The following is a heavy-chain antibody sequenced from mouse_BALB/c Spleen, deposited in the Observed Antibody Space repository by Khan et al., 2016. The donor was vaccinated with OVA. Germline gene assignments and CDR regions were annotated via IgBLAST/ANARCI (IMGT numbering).Heavy chain of an antibody. V-gene: IGHV1-7*01. J-gene: IGHJ2*01. D-gene: IGHD1-1*01. CDR2: INPSTGYT. Sequence: QVQLQQSGAELAKPGASVKMSCKASGYTFINYWILWVKKRPGQGLEWIGYINPSTGYTEYNQNFKDKATLTADISSSTAYMQLSSLTYEDSAVEYCARRGLRWDFDYWGQGTTLTVSS. CDR3: ARRGLRWDFDY. CDR1: GYTFINYW.